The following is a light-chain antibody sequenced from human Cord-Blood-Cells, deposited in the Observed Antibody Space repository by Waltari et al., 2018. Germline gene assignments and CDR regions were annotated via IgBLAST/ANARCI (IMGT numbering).Light chain of an antibody. CDR1: SSNIGSNY. V-gene: IGLV1-47*01. CDR2: RNN. CDR3: AAWDDSLSGRV. Sequence: QSVLTQPPSASGTPGQRVTISCSGSSSNIGSNYVYWYQQPPGTAPKLLIYRNNQRPSGGPARFPGSKACTSASLAISGLRSEDEADYYCAAWDDSLSGRVFGGGTKLTVL. J-gene: IGLJ3*02.